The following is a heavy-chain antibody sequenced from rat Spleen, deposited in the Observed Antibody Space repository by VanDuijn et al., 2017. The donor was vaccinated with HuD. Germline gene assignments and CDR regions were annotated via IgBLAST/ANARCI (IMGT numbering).Heavy chain of an antibody. CDR2: INSAGST. V-gene: IGHV3-3*01. CDR1: GHSIASSYR. J-gene: IGHJ3*01. D-gene: IGHD1-12*02. Sequence: EVQLQESGPGLVKPSQSLSLTCSVTGHSIASSYRWNWIRKFPGNRLEWMGYINSAGSTIYNPSLKSRISITRDTSKNQFFLQVNSVTTEDTATYYCARSDGTHYYLPFIYWGQGTQVTVSS. CDR3: ARSDGTHYYLPFIY.